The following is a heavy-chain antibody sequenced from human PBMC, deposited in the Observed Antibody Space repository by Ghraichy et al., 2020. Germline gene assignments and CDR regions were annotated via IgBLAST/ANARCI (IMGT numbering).Heavy chain of an antibody. Sequence: SQTLSLTCTVSGASISSYYWSWIRQPPGKGLEWIGYIHYSGNTNYNPSLKSRVSMSVDTSKNQFSLKLNSVTAADTAVYYCASGDIYWYFDFWGRGTLVTVSS. V-gene: IGHV4-59*01. D-gene: IGHD2-15*01. CDR3: ASGDIYWYFDF. J-gene: IGHJ2*01. CDR1: GASISSYY. CDR2: IHYSGNT.